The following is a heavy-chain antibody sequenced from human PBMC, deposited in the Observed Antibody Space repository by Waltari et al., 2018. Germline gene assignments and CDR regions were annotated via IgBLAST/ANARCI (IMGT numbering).Heavy chain of an antibody. CDR2: IYHSGST. CDR1: GDSISSSHW. Sequence: QVQLQESGPGLVKPSGTLSLTCAVSGDSISSSHWWRWVRRPPGTGLEWIWEIYHSGSTKYNPSLKSRVTISVDKSKNQFSLKLSSVTAADTAVYYCASYCGGDCYPTYYYYGMDVWGQGTTVTVSS. J-gene: IGHJ6*02. D-gene: IGHD2-21*02. V-gene: IGHV4-4*02. CDR3: ASYCGGDCYPTYYYYGMDV.